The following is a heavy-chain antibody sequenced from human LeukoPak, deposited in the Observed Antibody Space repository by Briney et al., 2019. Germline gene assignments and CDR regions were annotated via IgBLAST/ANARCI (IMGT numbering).Heavy chain of an antibody. CDR1: GYSISRRYY. CDR2: IYHSGST. D-gene: IGHD5-18*01. J-gene: IGHJ4*02. CDR3: ARHNRNPALVVGYFDY. Sequence: PSETLSLTHAVSGYSISRRYYWGWIRQPPGKGLEWVGSIYHSGSTHFTPSLNSRIIISVETSRNQFSPKLSSVTAADTAVYYCARHNRNPALVVGYFDYWGQGTLVTVSS. V-gene: IGHV4-38-2*01.